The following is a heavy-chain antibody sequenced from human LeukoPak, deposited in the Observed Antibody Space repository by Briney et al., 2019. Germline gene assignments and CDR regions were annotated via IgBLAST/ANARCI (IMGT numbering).Heavy chain of an antibody. J-gene: IGHJ3*02. CDR3: TRGIPWAFDT. Sequence: ASVKVSCKTSGGTFSSYAISWVRQAPGQGLEWMGGIIPIFGTGNHAQNFQGRVTITADESTSTAYMELSSLRSEDTAVYYCTRGIPWAFDTWGQGTMVTVSS. CDR1: GGTFSSYA. V-gene: IGHV1-69*01. CDR2: IIPIFGTG.